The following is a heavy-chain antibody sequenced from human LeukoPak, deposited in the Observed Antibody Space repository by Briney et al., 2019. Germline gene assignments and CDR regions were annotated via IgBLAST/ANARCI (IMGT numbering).Heavy chain of an antibody. D-gene: IGHD3-16*01. CDR1: GYSFTNYW. CDR2: IYPDDSDT. J-gene: IGHJ3*02. V-gene: IGHV5-51*01. CDR3: ARIWLRAFDI. Sequence: HGESLKISWKGSGYSFTNYWIAWVRQMPGKGLEWMGIIYPDDSDTRYSPSFQGQVTISADKSISTAYLQWSSLKASDTAMYYCARIWLRAFDIWGQGTMVTVSS.